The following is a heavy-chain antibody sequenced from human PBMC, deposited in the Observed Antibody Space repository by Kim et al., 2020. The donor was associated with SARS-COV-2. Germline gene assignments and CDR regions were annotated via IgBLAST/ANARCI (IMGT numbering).Heavy chain of an antibody. CDR3: ARQGYCGGGSCPY. Sequence: AVVKGRFHISQDDSQDTAYLQMNSLKTDDTAVYYCARQGYCGGGSCPYWGQGTLVTVSS. J-gene: IGHJ4*02. D-gene: IGHD2-15*01. V-gene: IGHV3-73*01.